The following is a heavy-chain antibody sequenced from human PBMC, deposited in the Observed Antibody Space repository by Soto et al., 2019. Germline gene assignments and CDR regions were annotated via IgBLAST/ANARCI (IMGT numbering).Heavy chain of an antibody. J-gene: IGHJ5*01. CDR2: VRGDGDNT. V-gene: IGHV3-23*01. D-gene: IGHD6-13*01. CDR1: GFTFSSYA. Sequence: QLLESGGGLVQPGGSLRLSCAASGFTFSSYAMSWVHQAPGKGLEWVSTVRGDGDNTYYADSVKGHFTISRDNSKNCLYLQMNSLRAEDTAIYYCAKGGSSWARFDCWGQGILVTVSS. CDR3: AKGGSSWARFDC.